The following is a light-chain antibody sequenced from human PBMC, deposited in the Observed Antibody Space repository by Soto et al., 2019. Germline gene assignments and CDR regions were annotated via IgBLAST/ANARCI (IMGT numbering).Light chain of an antibody. J-gene: IGLJ1*01. CDR3: CSYAGSSFYV. CDR2: EVS. Sequence: QSVLTQPASVSGSPGQSITISCTGTSSDVGRYNLVSWYQQHPGKAPKLMIYEVSKRPSGVSNRFSGSKSGNTAPLTISGLQAEDEADYYCCSYAGSSFYVFGTGTKLTVL. CDR1: SSDVGRYNL. V-gene: IGLV2-23*02.